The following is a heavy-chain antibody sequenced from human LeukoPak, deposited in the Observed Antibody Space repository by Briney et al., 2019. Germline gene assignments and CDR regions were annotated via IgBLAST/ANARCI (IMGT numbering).Heavy chain of an antibody. V-gene: IGHV3-48*03. CDR1: GFTFSSYE. CDR3: ARVRDDYTYFDC. Sequence: PGGSLRLSCAASGFTFSSYEMNWVRQAPGKGLDWVSYISSGGSTINYADSVKGRFTISRDNAKNSLYLQMNSLRAEDTAVYYCARVRDDYTYFDCWGQGTLVTVSS. J-gene: IGHJ4*02. CDR2: ISSGGSTI. D-gene: IGHD4-11*01.